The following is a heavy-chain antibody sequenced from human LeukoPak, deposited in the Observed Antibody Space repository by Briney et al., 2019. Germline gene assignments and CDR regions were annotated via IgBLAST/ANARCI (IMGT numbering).Heavy chain of an antibody. CDR2: IYHSGST. Sequence: SETLSLTCAVSGGSISSGGYSWSWIRQPPGKGLEWIGYIYHSGSTYYNPSLKSRVTISVDRSKNQFSLKLSSVTAADTAVYYCARDSGTFDYWGQGTLVTVSS. CDR3: ARDSGTFDY. J-gene: IGHJ4*02. V-gene: IGHV4-30-2*01. D-gene: IGHD3-10*01. CDR1: GGSISSGGYS.